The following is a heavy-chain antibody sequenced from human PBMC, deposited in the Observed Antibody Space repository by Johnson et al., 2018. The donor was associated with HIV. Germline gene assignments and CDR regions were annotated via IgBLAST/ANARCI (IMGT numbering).Heavy chain of an antibody. Sequence: QVQLVESGGGVVQPGRSLRLSCAASGFTFSSYAMHWVRQAPGKGLEWVAVISYDESNKYYADSVKGRFTISRDNSKNTLYLQMNSLRAEDTAVYYCARGGKSYYGAFDIWGQGTMVTVSS. D-gene: IGHD3-10*01. J-gene: IGHJ3*02. CDR3: ARGGKSYYGAFDI. CDR1: GFTFSSYA. V-gene: IGHV3-30-3*01. CDR2: ISYDESNK.